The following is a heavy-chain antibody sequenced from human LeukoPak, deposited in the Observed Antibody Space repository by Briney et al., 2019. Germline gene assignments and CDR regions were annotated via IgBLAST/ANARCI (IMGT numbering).Heavy chain of an antibody. Sequence: ASVKVSCKASGGTFSSYAISWVRQAPGQGLEWMGGIIPIFGTANYAQKFQGRVTITADESTSTAYMELSSLRSEDTAVYYCARGGYSYGWIDYWGQGTLVTVSS. V-gene: IGHV1-69*01. CDR3: ARGGYSYGWIDY. D-gene: IGHD5-18*01. J-gene: IGHJ4*02. CDR2: IIPIFGTA. CDR1: GGTFSSYA.